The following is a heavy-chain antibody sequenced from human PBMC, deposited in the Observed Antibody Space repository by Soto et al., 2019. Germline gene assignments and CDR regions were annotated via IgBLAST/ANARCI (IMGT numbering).Heavy chain of an antibody. CDR3: ARGGYYDNSWGKLSHYGLDV. D-gene: IGHD3-16*01. Sequence: QVQLAQSANEVKKPGASVRVSCKAAGYTFIRYGIAWVRQAPGQGLEWMGWISPYNDYTVYAQKFQGRVSMTADKYTRAVDMNRRGLKSDDTAVYYCARGGYYDNSWGKLSHYGLDVWGQGTSVSVSS. V-gene: IGHV1-18*01. CDR2: ISPYNDYT. J-gene: IGHJ6*02. CDR1: GYTFIRYG.